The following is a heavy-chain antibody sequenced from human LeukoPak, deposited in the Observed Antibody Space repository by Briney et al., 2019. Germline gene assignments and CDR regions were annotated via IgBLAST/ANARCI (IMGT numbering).Heavy chain of an antibody. CDR2: INPNSGGT. J-gene: IGHJ4*02. Sequence: ASVKVSCKASGYTFTGYYMHWVRQAPGQGLEWMGWINPNSGGTNYAQKFQGRVTMTRDTSISTAYMELSRLRSDDTAVYYCARSRLIAAAIDYWGQGTLVTASS. D-gene: IGHD6-13*01. V-gene: IGHV1-2*02. CDR3: ARSRLIAAAIDY. CDR1: GYTFTGYY.